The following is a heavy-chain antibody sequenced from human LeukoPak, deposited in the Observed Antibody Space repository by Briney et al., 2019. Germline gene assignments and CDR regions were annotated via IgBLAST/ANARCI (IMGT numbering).Heavy chain of an antibody. Sequence: SVKVSCKASGGTSSSYAISWVRQPPGQGLEWMGGSTPIFGTANYAQKFQGRVTITTDESTSTAYMELSSLRSEDTAVYYCARGPLPGYCSGGSCYYNWFDPWGQGTLVTVSS. J-gene: IGHJ5*02. CDR3: ARGPLPGYCSGGSCYYNWFDP. V-gene: IGHV1-69*05. CDR1: GGTSSSYA. CDR2: STPIFGTA. D-gene: IGHD2-15*01.